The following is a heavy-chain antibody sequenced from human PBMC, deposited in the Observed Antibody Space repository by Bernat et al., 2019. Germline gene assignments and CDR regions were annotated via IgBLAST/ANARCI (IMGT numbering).Heavy chain of an antibody. CDR1: GFTFSSYA. J-gene: IGHJ4*02. Sequence: EVQLVESGGGLVQPGGSLRLSCAASGFTFSSYAMTWVRQAPGKGLEWVSSHSGSAGNTYYADSVKGRFHICRDNSKNTLSLQMNSLRAEDTAVYYCAKGELVTTPRRFDYWGQGTLVTVSS. CDR3: AKGELVTTPRRFDY. CDR2: HSGSAGNT. D-gene: IGHD3-9*01. V-gene: IGHV3-23*04.